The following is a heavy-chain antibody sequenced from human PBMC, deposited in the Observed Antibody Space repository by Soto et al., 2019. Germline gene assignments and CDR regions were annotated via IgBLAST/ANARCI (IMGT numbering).Heavy chain of an antibody. CDR3: AKERSSGWRFDY. J-gene: IGHJ4*02. V-gene: IGHV3-23*01. CDR2: ISGSGDST. D-gene: IGHD6-19*01. CDR1: GFTFSTYA. Sequence: EVQLLESGGGLVQPGGSLRLSCAASGFTFSTYAMNWVRQAPGKGLEWVSGISGSGDSTYYADSVKGRFTVSRDNSKNTRYLQMNSLRAEDTAVFYCAKERSSGWRFDYWGQGTLVTVSS.